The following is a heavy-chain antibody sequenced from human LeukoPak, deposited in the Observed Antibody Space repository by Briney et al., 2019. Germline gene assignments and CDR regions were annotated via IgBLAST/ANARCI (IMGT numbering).Heavy chain of an antibody. CDR3: AKDHGRRWAYYYYGMDV. D-gene: IGHD1-26*01. J-gene: IGHJ6*02. CDR2: ISGSGGST. V-gene: IGHV3-23*01. Sequence: GGSLRLSCAASGFTFSSYAMSWVRQAPGKGLEWVPAISGSGGSTYYADSVKGRFTISRDNSKNTLYLQMNSLRAEDTAVYYCAKDHGRRWAYYYYGMDVWGQGTTVTVSS. CDR1: GFTFSSYA.